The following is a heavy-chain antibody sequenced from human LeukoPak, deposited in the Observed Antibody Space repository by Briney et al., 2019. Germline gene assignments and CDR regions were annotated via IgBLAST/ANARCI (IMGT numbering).Heavy chain of an antibody. Sequence: GGSLRLSCAASGFTFSSYGMHWVRQAPGKGLEWVAVISYDGSNKYYADSVKGRFTISRDNSKNTLYLQMNSLRAEDTAVYYCAKGGGGYSSSWGANQIDYWSQGTLVTVSS. J-gene: IGHJ4*02. V-gene: IGHV3-30*18. CDR3: AKGGGGYSSSWGANQIDY. CDR1: GFTFSSYG. CDR2: ISYDGSNK. D-gene: IGHD6-13*01.